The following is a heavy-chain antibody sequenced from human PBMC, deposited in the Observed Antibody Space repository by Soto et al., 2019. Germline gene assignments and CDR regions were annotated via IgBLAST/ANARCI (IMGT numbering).Heavy chain of an antibody. J-gene: IGHJ4*02. V-gene: IGHV1-58*02. CDR3: ANYYYYGISGPF. CDR2: IVVGSGNT. D-gene: IGHD3-22*01. CDR1: GFTFTSSA. Sequence: SVKVSCKASGFTFTSSAMQWVRLARGQRLEWIGWIVVGSGNTNYAQKFQERVTITRDMSTSTAYMKLSSLRSEDTAVYYCANYYYYGISGPFWGQGTLVTVS.